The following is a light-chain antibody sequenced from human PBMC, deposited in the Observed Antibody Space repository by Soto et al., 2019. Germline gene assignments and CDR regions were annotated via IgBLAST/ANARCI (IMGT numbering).Light chain of an antibody. V-gene: IGKV3-11*01. J-gene: IGKJ5*01. CDR1: QSVSSY. CDR3: QQRSNWPT. CDR2: DAS. Sequence: EIVLTHSPATLSLSHGERATLSCRASQSVSSYLAWYQQKPGQAPRLLIYDASNRATGIPARFSGSGSGTDFTLTISSLEPEDFAVYYCQQRSNWPTFGQGTRLEI.